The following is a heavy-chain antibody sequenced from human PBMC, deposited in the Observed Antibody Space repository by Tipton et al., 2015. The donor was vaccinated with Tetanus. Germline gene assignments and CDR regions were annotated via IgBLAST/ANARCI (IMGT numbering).Heavy chain of an antibody. D-gene: IGHD1-26*01. V-gene: IGHV3-15*07. CDR1: GLFFKNAW. CDR3: TTSGIVGSGYRVGY. CDR2: IKSKTDGGTT. J-gene: IGHJ4*02. Sequence: SLRLSCAISGLFFKNAWMNWVRQAPGKGLEWVGRIKSKTDGGTTDYAARVKDRFSISRDDSKDTLFLQMNSLKTEDTAVYYCTTSGIVGSGYRVGYWGRGTLVIVSS.